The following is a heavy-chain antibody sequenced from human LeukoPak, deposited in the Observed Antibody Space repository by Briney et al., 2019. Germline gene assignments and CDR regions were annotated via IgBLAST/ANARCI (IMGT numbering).Heavy chain of an antibody. CDR1: GFTFSSYW. CDR3: ARADRGYSGYREYFDY. J-gene: IGHJ4*02. V-gene: IGHV3-7*01. CDR2: IKQDGSEK. D-gene: IGHD5-12*01. Sequence: AGGSLRLSCAASGFTFSSYWMSWVRQAPGKGLEWVANIKQDGSEKYYVDSVKGRFTISRDNAKNSLYLQMNSLRAEDTAVYYCARADRGYSGYREYFDYWGQGTLVTVSS.